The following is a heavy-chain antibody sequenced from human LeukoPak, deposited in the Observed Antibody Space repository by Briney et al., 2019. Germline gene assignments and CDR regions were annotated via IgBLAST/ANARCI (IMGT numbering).Heavy chain of an antibody. D-gene: IGHD6-13*01. CDR2: INPNSGGT. Sequence: GASVKVSCEAPGYTFTDYYIHWVRQAPGQGLEWLGWINPNSGGTNYAQSFQGRVTMTRDTSISTAYMELSRLRSDDTAVYYCARDHVILKYGSSWFPANWFDPWGQGTLVTVSS. CDR3: ARDHVILKYGSSWFPANWFDP. V-gene: IGHV1-2*02. J-gene: IGHJ5*02. CDR1: GYTFTDYY.